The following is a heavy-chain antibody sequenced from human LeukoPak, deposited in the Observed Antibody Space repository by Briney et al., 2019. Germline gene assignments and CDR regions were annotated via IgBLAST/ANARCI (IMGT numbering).Heavy chain of an antibody. V-gene: IGHV3-30*04. CDR3: AKDHAGSGRAFEY. D-gene: IGHD3-10*01. Sequence: PGGSLRLSCATSGFTFRTSGVHWVRQAPGKGLEWVALMSSDGIKTYYADSVKGRFTVSRDSSKDILYLQMNSLRADDTAMYYRAKDHAGSGRAFEYWGQGTLVTVSS. CDR2: MSSDGIKT. J-gene: IGHJ4*02. CDR1: GFTFRTSG.